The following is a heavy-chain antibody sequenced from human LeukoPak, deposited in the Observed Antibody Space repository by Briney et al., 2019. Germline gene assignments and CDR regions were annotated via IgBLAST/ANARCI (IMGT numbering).Heavy chain of an antibody. V-gene: IGHV1-2*02. Sequence: DSVKVSCKASGYTFTGYYMHWVRQAPGQGLEWMGWINPNSGGTNYAQKFQGRVTMTRDTSISTAYMELSRLRSDDTAVYYCATTSPGKGRGSFGYWGQGTLVTVSS. J-gene: IGHJ4*02. CDR1: GYTFTGYY. CDR2: INPNSGGT. CDR3: ATTSPGKGRGSFGY.